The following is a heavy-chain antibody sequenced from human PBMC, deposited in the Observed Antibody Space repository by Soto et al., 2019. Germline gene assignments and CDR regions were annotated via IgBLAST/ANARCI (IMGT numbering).Heavy chain of an antibody. D-gene: IGHD6-13*01. CDR2: IKQDGSEK. J-gene: IGHJ4*02. V-gene: IGHV3-7*05. CDR3: ARGQQMVY. Sequence: EVQLVESGGGLVQPGGSLRLSCAAYGFTFSSYWRSWVRQAPGKGLEWVANIKQDGSEKNYVDSVKGRFTISRDNAKNSLYLQMNSLRAEDTAVYYCARGQQMVYWGQGTLVTVSS. CDR1: GFTFSSYW.